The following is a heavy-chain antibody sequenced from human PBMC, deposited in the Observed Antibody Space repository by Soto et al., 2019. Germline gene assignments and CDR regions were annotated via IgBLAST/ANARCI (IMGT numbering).Heavy chain of an antibody. CDR2: VSPHSAST. Sequence: QVQLVQSGAEVRRPGASVRVSCKASGYTFTAYDINWVRQATGQGLEWMGWVSPHSASTGFAQKFRGRITMTTNTTITTAYMELTSLWPDDSAVYFCARGGYSSSWEFDFWGPGTLVTVSP. CDR3: ARGGYSSSWEFDF. V-gene: IGHV1-8*01. D-gene: IGHD6-6*01. CDR1: GYTFTAYD. J-gene: IGHJ4*02.